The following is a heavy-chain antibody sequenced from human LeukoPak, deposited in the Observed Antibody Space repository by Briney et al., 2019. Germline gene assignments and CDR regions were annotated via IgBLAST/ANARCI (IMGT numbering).Heavy chain of an antibody. Sequence: GGSLRLSCAASGFTFSYFWMHWFRQTPGKGLVWVSCINTDGSYSSYADSVKGRFTISRDNVRNTLYLQMNSLRAEDSAVYYCARDYDGPRASDYWGQGISVTVSS. CDR3: ARDYDGPRASDY. CDR2: INTDGSYS. V-gene: IGHV3-74*01. D-gene: IGHD5-12*01. CDR1: GFTFSYFW. J-gene: IGHJ4*02.